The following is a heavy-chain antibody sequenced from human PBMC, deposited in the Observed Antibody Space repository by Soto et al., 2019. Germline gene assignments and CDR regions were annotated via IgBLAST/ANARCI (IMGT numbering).Heavy chain of an antibody. J-gene: IGHJ4*02. CDR3: ARVPYDTTAHYAF. Sequence: QVQLVQSGAEVKRPGASVRISCKASGYTFTTYYIHWVRQAPGQGLEWIGIIDPSGGAPTYAQNFQDRITMTRDTSANLFSLPLSCLGYDDTAVYYCARVPYDTTAHYAFWGQGTLVSVSS. CDR2: IDPSGGAP. CDR1: GYTFTTYY. V-gene: IGHV1-46*01. D-gene: IGHD3-22*01.